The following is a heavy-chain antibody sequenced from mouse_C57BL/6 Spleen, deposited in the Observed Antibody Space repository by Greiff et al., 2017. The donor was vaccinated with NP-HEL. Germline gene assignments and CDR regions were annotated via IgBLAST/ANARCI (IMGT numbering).Heavy chain of an antibody. CDR2: IYPSDSAP. CDR1: GYTFTSYW. D-gene: IGHD1-1*01. J-gene: IGHJ2*01. CDR3: ARDYGSSSVFDY. Sequence: QVQLQQPGAELVRPGSSVKLSCTASGYTFTSYWMDWVKQRPGQGLEWIGNIYPSDSAPHYNQKFKDTATLTVDKSSSTAYMQLSSLTSEDSAVYYCARDYGSSSVFDYWGQGTTLTVSS. V-gene: IGHV1-61*01.